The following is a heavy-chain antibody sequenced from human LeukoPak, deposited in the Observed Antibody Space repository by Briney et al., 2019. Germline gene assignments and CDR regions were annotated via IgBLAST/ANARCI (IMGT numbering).Heavy chain of an antibody. J-gene: IGHJ6*03. CDR1: GGSISSYY. D-gene: IGHD1-26*01. CDR2: IYTSGST. V-gene: IGHV4-4*07. CDR3: ARGGIVGATSSLHYMDV. Sequence: SETLSLTCTVSGGSISSYYWSWIRQPAGKGLEWIGRIYTSGSTNYNPSLKSRVTISVDKSKNQFSLKLSSVSAADTAVYYCARGGIVGATSSLHYMDVWGKGTTVTVSS.